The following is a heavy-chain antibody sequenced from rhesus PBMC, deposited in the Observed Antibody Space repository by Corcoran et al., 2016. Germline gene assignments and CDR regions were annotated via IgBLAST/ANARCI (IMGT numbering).Heavy chain of an antibody. CDR3: AREYGSIFDY. J-gene: IGHJ4*01. CDR2: IYGSSGST. V-gene: IGHV4-76*01. D-gene: IGHD4-29*01. CDR1: GYSISSGYD. Sequence: QVQLQESGPGVVKPSETLSLTCAVSGYSISSGYDWSWIRQPPGKGLVWIGYIYGSSGSTNYNPSLENRVTISKDTSKNQFSLKLSPVTAADTAVYYCAREYGSIFDYWGQGVLVTVSS.